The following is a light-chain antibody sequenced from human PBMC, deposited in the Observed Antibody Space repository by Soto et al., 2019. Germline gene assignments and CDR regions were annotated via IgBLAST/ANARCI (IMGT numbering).Light chain of an antibody. CDR2: EVS. Sequence: QSALTXPASVSGSPGQSITISCTGTSSDVGSYNLVSWYQQHPGKAPKLMIYEVSKRPSGVSNRFSGSKSGNTASLTISGLQAEDEADYYCCSYAGSSFYVFGTGTKVTVL. CDR3: CSYAGSSFYV. J-gene: IGLJ1*01. V-gene: IGLV2-23*02. CDR1: SSDVGSYNL.